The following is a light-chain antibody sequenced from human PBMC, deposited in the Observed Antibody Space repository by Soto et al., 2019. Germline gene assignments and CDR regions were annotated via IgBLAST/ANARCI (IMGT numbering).Light chain of an antibody. J-gene: IGLJ2*01. CDR2: QDT. Sequence: SYELTQPPSVSVSPGQTASITCSGDKLGDKYACWYQQKPGQSPVLVIYQDTKRPSGIPERFFGSNSGNTATLTISGTQAMDEDDYYCQAWDSSTVVFGGGTQLTVL. V-gene: IGLV3-1*01. CDR1: KLGDKY. CDR3: QAWDSSTVV.